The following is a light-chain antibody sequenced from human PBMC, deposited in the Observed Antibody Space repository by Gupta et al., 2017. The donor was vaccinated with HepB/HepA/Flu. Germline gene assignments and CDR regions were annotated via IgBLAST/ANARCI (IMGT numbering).Light chain of an antibody. Sequence: DTVVTQSPLSLPVTLGQPASISCRSSQSRVFSDGSSYLSWFHQRPGQSPRRLIYKASNRDSGVPDRFSGSGSGTDFTLKISRVEAEDVGVYYCRQRKGWPWTFGQGTKLEI. J-gene: IGKJ1*01. CDR3: RQRKGWPWT. CDR2: KAS. V-gene: IGKV2-30*01. CDR1: QSRVFSDGSSY.